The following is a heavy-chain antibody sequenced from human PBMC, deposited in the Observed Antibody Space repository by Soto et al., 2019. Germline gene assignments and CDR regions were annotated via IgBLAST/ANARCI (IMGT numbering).Heavy chain of an antibody. J-gene: IGHJ6*02. Sequence: GGSLRLSCAASGFTFSSCGMHWVRQAPGKGLEWVAVISYDGSNKYYADSVKGRFTISRDNSTNTLYLQMNSLKAEDPAVYYCAKTGRYSSSWQDYYYYGMDVWGQGPTVTVAS. CDR3: AKTGRYSSSWQDYYYYGMDV. D-gene: IGHD6-13*01. CDR1: GFTFSSCG. CDR2: ISYDGSNK. V-gene: IGHV3-30*18.